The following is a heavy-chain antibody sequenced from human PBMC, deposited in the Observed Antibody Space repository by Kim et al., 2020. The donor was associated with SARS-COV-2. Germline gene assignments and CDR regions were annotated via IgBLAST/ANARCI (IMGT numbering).Heavy chain of an antibody. CDR3: ARVSGGSGSYYSY. Sequence: YADSGKGRFTISRDNSKNTLYLQMNSLRAEDTAVYYCARVSGGSGSYYSYWGQGTLVTVSS. J-gene: IGHJ4*02. D-gene: IGHD3-10*01. V-gene: IGHV3-30*01.